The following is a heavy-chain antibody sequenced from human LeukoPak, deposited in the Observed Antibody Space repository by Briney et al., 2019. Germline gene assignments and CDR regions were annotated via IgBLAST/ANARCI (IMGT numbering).Heavy chain of an antibody. J-gene: IGHJ4*02. V-gene: IGHV1-18*01. CDR3: ATSTGGYSDLYFHY. CDR1: VYTFTPYG. CDR2: ISGYNGDT. D-gene: IGHD3-22*01. Sequence: ASVKVSCTASVYTFTPYGISWVRQAPGQGLEWMGWISGYNGDTKYAQRFEGRVTMTTDTSTTTAFMDLRSLRSDDTAVYFCATSTGGYSDLYFHYWGQGTLVSVSS.